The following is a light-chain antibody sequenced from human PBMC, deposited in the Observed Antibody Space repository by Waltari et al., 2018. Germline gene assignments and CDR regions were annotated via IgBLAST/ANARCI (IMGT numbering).Light chain of an antibody. Sequence: DIQMTQAPSPPLASVGDTVTTTCRASPTIDKYLNWYQQKPGKAPRHLIHTTSSLQGGVPSRFSGSGSGSEFALTIASLQPEDSATYYCQQSFSMPPTFGGGTKVEI. J-gene: IGKJ4*01. CDR2: TTS. CDR1: PTIDKY. V-gene: IGKV1-39*01. CDR3: QQSFSMPPT.